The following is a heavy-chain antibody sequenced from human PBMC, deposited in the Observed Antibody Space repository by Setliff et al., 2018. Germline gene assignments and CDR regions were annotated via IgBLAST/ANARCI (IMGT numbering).Heavy chain of an antibody. CDR1: GGSVSSGSYY. J-gene: IGHJ6*03. CDR2: IYYSGST. V-gene: IGHV4-61*01. Sequence: PSETLSLTCTVSGGSVSSGSYYWGWIRQPPGKGLEWIGYIYYSGSTNYNPSLKSRVTISVDTSKNQFSLKLSSVTAADTAVYYCARGETSSGWYIYYYYYMDVWGKGTTVTVS. D-gene: IGHD6-19*01. CDR3: ARGETSSGWYIYYYYYMDV.